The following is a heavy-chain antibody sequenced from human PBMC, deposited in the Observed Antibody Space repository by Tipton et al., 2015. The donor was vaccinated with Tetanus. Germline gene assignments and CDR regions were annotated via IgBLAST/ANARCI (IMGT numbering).Heavy chain of an antibody. CDR3: ATSLEPGIAVAGYYFDY. CDR2: INPATGDS. Sequence: QLVQSGAEVRKPGASVKVSCKASGYTFTGYYLHWARQAPGQGLEWMGRINPATGDSTYAQKYQDRVSMTRDTSITTAYMELRRLTSDDTAVYFCATSLEPGIAVAGYYFDYWGQGTLVTVSS. V-gene: IGHV1-2*06. D-gene: IGHD6-19*01. CDR1: GYTFTGYY. J-gene: IGHJ4*02.